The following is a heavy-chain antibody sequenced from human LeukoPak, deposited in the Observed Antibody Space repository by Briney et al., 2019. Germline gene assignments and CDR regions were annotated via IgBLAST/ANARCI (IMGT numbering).Heavy chain of an antibody. D-gene: IGHD3-3*01. Sequence: KASETLSLTCSVSGGSISGYYWSWIRQPPGKGLEWIGDMYYSGSTNYNPSLKSRVTISVDTSKRQISLKLNSVTAADTAVYYCARGTVFGVATNSFDPWGQGTLVTVSS. CDR2: MYYSGST. CDR1: GGSISGYY. J-gene: IGHJ5*02. CDR3: ARGTVFGVATNSFDP. V-gene: IGHV4-59*01.